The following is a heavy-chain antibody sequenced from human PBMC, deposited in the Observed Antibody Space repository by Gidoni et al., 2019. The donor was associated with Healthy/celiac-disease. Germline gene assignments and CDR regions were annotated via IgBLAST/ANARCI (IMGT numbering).Heavy chain of an antibody. V-gene: IGHV4-34*01. CDR3: ARGSSRLLDY. Sequence: QVQLQQWGAGLLKPSETLSLTCAVYGGSFSGYYWSWIRQPPGKGLEWLWEINHSGSTHYNPSLKSRVTISVDTSKNQFSLKLSSVTAADTAVYYCARGSSRLLDYWGQGTLVTVSS. J-gene: IGHJ4*02. D-gene: IGHD2-15*01. CDR1: GGSFSGYY. CDR2: INHSGST.